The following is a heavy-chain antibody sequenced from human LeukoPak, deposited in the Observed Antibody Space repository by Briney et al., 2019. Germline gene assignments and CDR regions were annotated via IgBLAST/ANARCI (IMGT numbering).Heavy chain of an antibody. D-gene: IGHD5-18*01. V-gene: IGHV3-20*04. J-gene: IGHJ4*02. CDR2: INWNGGST. CDR1: GFTFDDYG. CDR3: ARVSGIQLWGYFDY. Sequence: GGSLRLSCAASGFTFDDYGMSWVRQAPGKGLESVSGINWNGGSTGYADSVKGRFTISRDNAKNSLYLQMNSLRAEDTALYYCARVSGIQLWGYFDYWGQGTLVTVSS.